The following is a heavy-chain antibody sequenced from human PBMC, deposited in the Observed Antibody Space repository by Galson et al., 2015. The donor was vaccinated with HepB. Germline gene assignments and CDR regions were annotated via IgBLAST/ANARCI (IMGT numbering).Heavy chain of an antibody. V-gene: IGHV3-33*01. CDR3: ARGKSIAVAGTPGDY. D-gene: IGHD6-19*01. CDR1: GFTFSSYG. CDR2: IWYDGSNE. Sequence: SLRLSCAASGFTFSSYGMHWVRQAPGKGLEWVAVIWYDGSNEYYADSVKGRFTISRDNSKNTLYLQMNSLRAEDTAVYYCARGKSIAVAGTPGDYWGQGTLVTVSS. J-gene: IGHJ4*02.